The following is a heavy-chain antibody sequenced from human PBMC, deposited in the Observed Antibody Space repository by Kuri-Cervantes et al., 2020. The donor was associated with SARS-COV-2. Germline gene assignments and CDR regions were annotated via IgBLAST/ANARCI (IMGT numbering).Heavy chain of an antibody. D-gene: IGHD2-2*02. CDR3: ARVGAGVCSSASCYSRAFDY. J-gene: IGHJ4*02. CDR1: GFTFSSYN. Sequence: GESLKISCAASGFTFSSYNMNWVRQAPGKGLEWVSSISSSSSYIFYADSVKGRFTISRDNAKNSLYLQMNSLRAADTAVYYCARVGAGVCSSASCYSRAFDYWGQGTLVTVSS. V-gene: IGHV3-21*01. CDR2: ISSSSSYI.